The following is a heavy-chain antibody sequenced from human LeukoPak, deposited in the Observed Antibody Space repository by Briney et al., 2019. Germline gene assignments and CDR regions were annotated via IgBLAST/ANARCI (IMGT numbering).Heavy chain of an antibody. Sequence: GGSLRLSCADSVFTVNTDYLTWVRQAPGKGLEWVSLISGGGRTFYADSVKGRFTISRDNSKNTLYLQMNSLRAEDTAVYSCAKDWTAAAAYWGQRALVTVSS. V-gene: IGHV3-66*01. D-gene: IGHD6-13*01. CDR3: AKDWTAAAAY. CDR1: VFTVNTDY. J-gene: IGHJ4*02. CDR2: ISGGGRT.